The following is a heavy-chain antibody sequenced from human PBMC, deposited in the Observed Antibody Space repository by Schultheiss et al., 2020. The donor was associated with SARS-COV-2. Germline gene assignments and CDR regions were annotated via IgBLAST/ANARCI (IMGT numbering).Heavy chain of an antibody. D-gene: IGHD3-16*01. J-gene: IGHJ4*02. Sequence: ASVKVSCKASGYTFTSYYMHWVRQAPGKGLEWMGGFDPEDGETIYAQKFQGRVTMTEDTSKDTAYMELSSLRAEDTAVYYCAREGFGGVGAGVYDYWGQGTLVTVSS. CDR1: GYTFTSYY. CDR2: FDPEDGET. CDR3: AREGFGGVGAGVYDY. V-gene: IGHV1-24*01.